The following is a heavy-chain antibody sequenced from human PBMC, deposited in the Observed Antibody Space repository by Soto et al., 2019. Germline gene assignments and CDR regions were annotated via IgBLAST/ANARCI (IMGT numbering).Heavy chain of an antibody. Sequence: SETLSLTCTVSGGSISSSSYYWGWIRQPPGKGLEWIGSIYYSGSTYYNPSLKSRVTISVDTSKNQFSLKLSSVTAADTAVYYCARLRYSSGWYGGDYFDYWGQGTLVTVS. CDR3: ARLRYSSGWYGGDYFDY. V-gene: IGHV4-39*01. CDR2: IYYSGST. D-gene: IGHD6-19*01. CDR1: GGSISSSSYY. J-gene: IGHJ4*02.